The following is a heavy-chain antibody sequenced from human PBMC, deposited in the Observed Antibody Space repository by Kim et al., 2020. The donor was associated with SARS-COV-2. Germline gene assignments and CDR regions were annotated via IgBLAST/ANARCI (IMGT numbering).Heavy chain of an antibody. Sequence: SETLSLTCAVYGGSFSGYYWSWIRQPPGKGLEWIGEINHSGSTNYNPSLKSRVTISVDTSKNQFSLKLSSVTAADTAVYYCARGQRSLLGSRRKRFDYWGQGTLVTVSS. CDR3: ARGQRSLLGSRRKRFDY. V-gene: IGHV4-34*01. D-gene: IGHD3-10*01. CDR2: INHSGST. CDR1: GGSFSGYY. J-gene: IGHJ4*02.